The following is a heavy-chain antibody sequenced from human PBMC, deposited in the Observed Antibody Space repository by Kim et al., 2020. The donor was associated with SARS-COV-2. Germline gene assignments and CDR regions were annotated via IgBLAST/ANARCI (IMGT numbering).Heavy chain of an antibody. CDR2: VSGSTTTT. Sequence: GGSLRLSCGDSRITFTNYAMSWVRQAPGKGPEWVSAVSGSTTTTWYADSVKGRFTVSRDNSRNMLYLQMNSLRVEDTAVYYCANATTYPWGQGTLVTVSS. V-gene: IGHV3-23*01. D-gene: IGHD1-1*01. CDR1: RITFTNYA. CDR3: ANATTYP. J-gene: IGHJ5*02.